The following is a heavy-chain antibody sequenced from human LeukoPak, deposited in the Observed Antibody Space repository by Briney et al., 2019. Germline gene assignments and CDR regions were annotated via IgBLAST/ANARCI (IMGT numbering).Heavy chain of an antibody. V-gene: IGHV1-18*01. CDR3: AREYYDFWSGYQPHDAFDI. CDR2: ISAYNGST. J-gene: IGHJ3*02. CDR1: GYTFTSYG. D-gene: IGHD3-3*01. Sequence: ASVKVSCKASGYTFTSYGISWVRQAPGQGLEWMGWISAYNGSTNYAQKLQGRVTMTTDTSTSTAYMELRSLRSDDTAVYYCAREYYDFWSGYQPHDAFDIWGQRTMVTVSS.